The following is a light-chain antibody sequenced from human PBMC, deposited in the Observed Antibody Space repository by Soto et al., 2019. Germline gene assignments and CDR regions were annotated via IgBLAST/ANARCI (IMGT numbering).Light chain of an antibody. V-gene: IGKV3-15*01. CDR1: QSVSSN. CDR2: VAS. J-gene: IGKJ4*01. CDR3: QQYNVWPLT. Sequence: IVMTQSPATLSVSPGERATLSCRASQSVSSNLAWYQQKPGQTPKPLIYVASTRATGIPARFSGSGSGTEFTLTISSLQSEDFAVYYCQQYNVWPLTFGGGTKVEFK.